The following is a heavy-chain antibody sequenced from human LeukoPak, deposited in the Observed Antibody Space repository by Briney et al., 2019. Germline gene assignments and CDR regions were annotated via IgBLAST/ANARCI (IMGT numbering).Heavy chain of an antibody. J-gene: IGHJ6*03. Sequence: PGGSLRLSCAASGFTFSNYSMNWFRQAPGKGLEWVSSISRSSSYIYYADSVKGRFTISRDNAKNSLYLQMNSLRAEDTALYYCARYGYSYGYDGNYYYYCMDVWGKGTTVTVSS. CDR3: ARYGYSYGYDGNYYYYCMDV. CDR2: ISRSSSYI. V-gene: IGHV3-21*04. D-gene: IGHD5-18*01. CDR1: GFTFSNYS.